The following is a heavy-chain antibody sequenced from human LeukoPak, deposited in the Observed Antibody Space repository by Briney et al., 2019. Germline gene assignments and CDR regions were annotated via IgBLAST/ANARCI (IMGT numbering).Heavy chain of an antibody. D-gene: IGHD3-22*01. CDR2: FDPEDGET. V-gene: IGHV1-24*01. Sequence: ASVKVSCKVSGYTLTELSMHWVRQAPGKGLEWMGGFDPEDGETIYAQKFQGRVTITRDTSASTAYMELSSLRSEDTAVYYCASDDSSGYYYVYWGQGTLVTVSS. J-gene: IGHJ4*02. CDR3: ASDDSSGYYYVY. CDR1: GYTLTELS.